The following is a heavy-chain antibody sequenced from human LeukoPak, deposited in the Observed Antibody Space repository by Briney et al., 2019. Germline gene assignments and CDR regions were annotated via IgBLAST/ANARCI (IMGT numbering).Heavy chain of an antibody. J-gene: IGHJ4*02. Sequence: GGSLRLSCAASGFTFNTYSMNWVRQAPGKGLEWIGRIKSKSDGGTTDYAAPVKGRFTISRDDSKNTLYLDMNSLKTEDTAVYYCTTYGSGRNLPYYWGQGTLVTVSS. V-gene: IGHV3-15*01. CDR3: TTYGSGRNLPYY. CDR1: GFTFNTYS. D-gene: IGHD3-10*01. CDR2: IKSKSDGGTT.